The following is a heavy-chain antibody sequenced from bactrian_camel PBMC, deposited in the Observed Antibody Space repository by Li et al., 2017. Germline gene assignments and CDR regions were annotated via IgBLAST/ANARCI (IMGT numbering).Heavy chain of an antibody. CDR1: LGSYDGAYPQYR. D-gene: IGHD2*01. Sequence: VQLVESGGGSVQGGGSLRLSCVAALGSYDGAYPQYRMGWFRRGPGKGREGVAIIDRDGGSTYADSVKGRFTISRDDTKNTLYLQMNSLKPEDTAMYYCAASDSSYTRTCASRNAYNDWGQGTQVTVS. CDR2: IDRDGGS. J-gene: IGHJ4*01. V-gene: IGHV3S63*01. CDR3: AASDSSYTRTCASRNAYND.